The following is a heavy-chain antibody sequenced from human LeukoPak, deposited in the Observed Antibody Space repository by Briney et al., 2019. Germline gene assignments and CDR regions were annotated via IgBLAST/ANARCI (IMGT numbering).Heavy chain of an antibody. CDR2: ISGSGGST. D-gene: IGHD1-1*01. V-gene: IGHV3-23*01. Sequence: GGSLRLSCAASGFTFSSYAMSWVRQAPGKGLEWVSAISGSGGSTYYADSVKGRFTISRDNSKNTLYLQMNSLRAEDTAVYYCANSRTRPPKYYFDYWGQGTLVTISS. J-gene: IGHJ4*02. CDR3: ANSRTRPPKYYFDY. CDR1: GFTFSSYA.